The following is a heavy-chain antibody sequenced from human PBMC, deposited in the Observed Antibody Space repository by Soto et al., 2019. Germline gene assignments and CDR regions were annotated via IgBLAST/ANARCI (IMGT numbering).Heavy chain of an antibody. D-gene: IGHD2-2*02. CDR3: AGTHLIPRAFAI. V-gene: IGHV3-33*01. Sequence: QVQLVESGGGVVQPGRSLRLSCAASGFTFSSYGMHWVRQAPGKGLEWVAVIWYEGSNKYYADSVKGRFTISRDNSKNPRYLQMNSMRAEDTAVYYGAGTHLIPRAFAIWGRGTMVTVSS. J-gene: IGHJ3*02. CDR2: IWYEGSNK. CDR1: GFTFSSYG.